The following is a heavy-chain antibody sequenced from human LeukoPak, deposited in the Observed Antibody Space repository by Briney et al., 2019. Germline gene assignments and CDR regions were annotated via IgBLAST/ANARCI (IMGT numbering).Heavy chain of an antibody. V-gene: IGHV4-31*03. Sequence: SETLSLTCSVSNVSINSGGYYWSWIRQDPGKGLEWIGKIYYSGSTNYNPSLKSRVTISVDTSANQFSLKLQSVTAADTAVYYCARTLPLSRGVIVDSWGQRALVTVSS. J-gene: IGHJ4*02. CDR1: NVSINSGGYY. CDR3: ARTLPLSRGVIVDS. D-gene: IGHD3-10*01. CDR2: IYYSGST.